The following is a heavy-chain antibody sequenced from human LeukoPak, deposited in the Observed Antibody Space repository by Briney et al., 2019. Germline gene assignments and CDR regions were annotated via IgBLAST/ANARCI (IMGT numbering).Heavy chain of an antibody. CDR2: IIPIFGTA. CDR3: ARDRVDTAMVYYYHYGMDV. CDR1: GGTFSSYA. J-gene: IGHJ6*02. D-gene: IGHD5-18*01. V-gene: IGHV1-69*13. Sequence: GASVKVSCKASGGTFSSYAISWVRQAPGQGLEWMGGIIPIFGTANYAQKFQGRVTITADESTSTAYMELSSLRSEDTAVYYCARDRVDTAMVYYYHYGMDVWGQGTTVTVSS.